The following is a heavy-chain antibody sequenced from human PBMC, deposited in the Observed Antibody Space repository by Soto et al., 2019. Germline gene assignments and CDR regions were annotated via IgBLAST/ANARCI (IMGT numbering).Heavy chain of an antibody. D-gene: IGHD1-1*01. Sequence: GGSLRLSCAASRFTFTTYAMNWVRQAPGKGLEWVALMSSDGTNEHYADSVRGRFTVSRDNSRNTLFLQMNNLRTDDTAVYYCAANWNFGLNFWGQGTLVTVSS. V-gene: IGHV3-30-3*01. CDR2: MSSDGTNE. J-gene: IGHJ4*02. CDR3: AANWNFGLNF. CDR1: RFTFTTYA.